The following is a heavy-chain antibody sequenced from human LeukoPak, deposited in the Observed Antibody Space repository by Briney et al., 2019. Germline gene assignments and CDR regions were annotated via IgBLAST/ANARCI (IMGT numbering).Heavy chain of an antibody. Sequence: GGTLRLSCAASGFTFSSYGMSWVRQAPGKGLEWVSAITGSGGSSYYSDSVKGRFTISKDNSKNTLYLQMNSLRAEDTAVYYCAKFSHGSGSSDGYFDYWGQGTLVTVSS. CDR3: AKFSHGSGSSDGYFDY. J-gene: IGHJ4*02. CDR2: ITGSGGSS. V-gene: IGHV3-23*01. D-gene: IGHD3-10*01. CDR1: GFTFSSYG.